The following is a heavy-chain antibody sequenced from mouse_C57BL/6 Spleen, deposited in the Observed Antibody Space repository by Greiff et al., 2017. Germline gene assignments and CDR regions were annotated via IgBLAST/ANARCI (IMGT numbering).Heavy chain of an antibody. V-gene: IGHV1-81*01. CDR2: IYPRSGNT. D-gene: IGHD2-1*01. J-gene: IGHJ4*01. CDR3: ARGGGNYDAMDY. Sequence: VQRVESGAELARPGASVKLSCKASGYTFTSYGISWVKQRPGQGLEWIGEIYPRSGNTYYNEKFKGKATLTADKSSSTAYMELRSLTSEDSAVFFCARGGGNYDAMDYWGQGTSVTVSS. CDR1: GYTFTSYG.